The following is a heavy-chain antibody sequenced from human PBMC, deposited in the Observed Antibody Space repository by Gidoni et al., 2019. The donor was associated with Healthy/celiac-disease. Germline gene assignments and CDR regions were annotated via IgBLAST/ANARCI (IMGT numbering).Heavy chain of an antibody. Sequence: QVQLQESGPGLVKPSQTLSLTCTVSGGSISSGGYYWSWIRQHPGKGLEWIGYIYYSGSTYYNPSLKSRVTISVDTSKNQFSLKLSSVTAADTAVYYCARDTRTTVTINAHNGMDVWGQGTTVTVSS. D-gene: IGHD4-17*01. V-gene: IGHV4-31*03. CDR3: ARDTRTTVTINAHNGMDV. CDR1: GGSISSGGYY. CDR2: IYYSGST. J-gene: IGHJ6*02.